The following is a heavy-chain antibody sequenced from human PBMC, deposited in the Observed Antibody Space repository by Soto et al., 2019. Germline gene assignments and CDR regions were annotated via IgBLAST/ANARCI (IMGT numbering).Heavy chain of an antibody. D-gene: IGHD3-10*01. Sequence: QVPLVQSGAEVKKPGSSVKVSCKASGGTFSSYTISWVRQAPGQGLEWMGRIIPILGIANYAQKFQGRGTITADTSTSTACMEVSSLRSADTAVYYCAREDSFGEHVFSMDVWGKGTTVTVSS. J-gene: IGHJ6*03. CDR2: IIPILGIA. CDR1: GGTFSSYT. CDR3: AREDSFGEHVFSMDV. V-gene: IGHV1-69*08.